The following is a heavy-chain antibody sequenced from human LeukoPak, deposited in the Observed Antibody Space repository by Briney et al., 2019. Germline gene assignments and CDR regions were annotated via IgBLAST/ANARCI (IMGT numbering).Heavy chain of an antibody. CDR2: ISWNSGSI. Sequence: GGSLRLSCAASGFTFDDYAMHWVRQAPGKGLEWVSGISWNSGSIGYADSVKGRFTISRDNAKNSLYLQMNSLRAEDIALYYCAESFSGWKSAFDIWGQGTMVTVSS. J-gene: IGHJ3*02. V-gene: IGHV3-9*03. D-gene: IGHD1-26*01. CDR3: AESFSGWKSAFDI. CDR1: GFTFDDYA.